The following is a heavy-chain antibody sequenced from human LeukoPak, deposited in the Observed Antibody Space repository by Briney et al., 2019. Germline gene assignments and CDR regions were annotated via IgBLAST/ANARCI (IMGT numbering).Heavy chain of an antibody. CDR3: ARALRVGRYSADY. V-gene: IGHV1-8*02. CDR1: GGTFSSYA. Sequence: GASVKVSCKASGGTFSSYAISWVRQATGQGLEWMGWMNPNSGNTGSAQRFQGRVTMTRNTSISTAYMELSSLRSEDTAVYYCARALRVGRYSADYWGQGTLVTVSS. CDR2: MNPNSGNT. D-gene: IGHD2-15*01. J-gene: IGHJ4*02.